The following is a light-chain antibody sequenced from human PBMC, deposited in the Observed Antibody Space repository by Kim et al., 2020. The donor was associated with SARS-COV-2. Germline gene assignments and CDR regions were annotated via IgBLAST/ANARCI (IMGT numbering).Light chain of an antibody. J-gene: IGKJ3*01. V-gene: IGKV3-20*01. CDR2: GAS. CDR3: QQYGGTPEFT. CDR1: QRVSSNN. Sequence: PGERATRSRRAGQRVSSNNLAWYQQKPSKAPSLLIFGASSRATGVPDRFSGSGSVTDLTLTISRLEPEDFAVYYCQQYGGTPEFTFGPGTKVDIK.